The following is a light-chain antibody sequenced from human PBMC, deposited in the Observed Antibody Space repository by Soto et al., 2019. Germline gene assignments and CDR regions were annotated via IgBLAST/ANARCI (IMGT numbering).Light chain of an antibody. CDR3: QQRSNWPPIT. CDR2: DAS. J-gene: IGKJ5*01. CDR1: QSVSSY. Sequence: EIVLRQSPATLSLSPGERATLSCRASQSVSSYLAWYQQKPCQAPRLLIYDASNRATGIPARFSGSGSGTDFTLTISSLEPEDFAVYYCQQRSNWPPITFGQGTRLEIK. V-gene: IGKV3-11*01.